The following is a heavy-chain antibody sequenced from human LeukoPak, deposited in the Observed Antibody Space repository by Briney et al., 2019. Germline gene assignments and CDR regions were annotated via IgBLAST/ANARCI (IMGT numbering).Heavy chain of an antibody. Sequence: GGSLRLSCAASGFTFSSYSMNWVRQAPGKGLEWVSSISSSSSYIYYADSVKGRFTIFRDNAKNSLYLQMNSLRAEDTAVYYCARDPHIVATILDYWGQGTLVTVSS. CDR1: GFTFSSYS. CDR3: ARDPHIVATILDY. V-gene: IGHV3-21*01. J-gene: IGHJ4*02. CDR2: ISSSSSYI. D-gene: IGHD5-12*01.